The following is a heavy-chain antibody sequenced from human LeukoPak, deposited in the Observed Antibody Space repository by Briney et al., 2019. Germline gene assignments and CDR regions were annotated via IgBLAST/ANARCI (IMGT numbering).Heavy chain of an antibody. Sequence: PGGSLRLSCAASGFPFNNYGMTWVRQAPGKGLEWVSGLSGSGGSTWYADSVKGRFTIYRDNSKNTLYLQMNSLRAEDTAKYYCVKARGGGSHKDRHFDYWGQGTLVTVSS. J-gene: IGHJ4*02. CDR2: LSGSGGST. D-gene: IGHD1-26*01. CDR1: GFPFNNYG. V-gene: IGHV3-23*01. CDR3: VKARGGGSHKDRHFDY.